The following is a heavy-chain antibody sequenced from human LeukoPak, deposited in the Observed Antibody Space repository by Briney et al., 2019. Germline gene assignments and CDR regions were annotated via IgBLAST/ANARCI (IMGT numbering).Heavy chain of an antibody. V-gene: IGHV3-21*01. Sequence: GGSLRLSCAASGFTFSSYSMNWVRQAPGKGLEWVSPISSSSYIYYADSVKGRFTISRDNAKNSLYLQMNSLRAEDTAVYYCARGYYYDSSGYSTDFDYWGQGTLVTVSS. CDR1: GFTFSSYS. CDR3: ARGYYYDSSGYSTDFDY. CDR2: ISSSSYI. D-gene: IGHD3-22*01. J-gene: IGHJ4*02.